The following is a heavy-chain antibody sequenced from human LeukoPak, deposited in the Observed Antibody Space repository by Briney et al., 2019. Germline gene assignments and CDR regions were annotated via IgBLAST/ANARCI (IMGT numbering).Heavy chain of an antibody. CDR1: GFTFINYG. J-gene: IGHJ4*02. CDR3: ARGISDYYYDSSGYYFPFDY. Sequence: GGSLRLSCAASGFTFINYGMTWVRQAPGKGLEWVAGISASGGTTYYADSVKGRYTISRDNAKNTLYLQMNSLRAEDTAVYYCARGISDYYYDSSGYYFPFDYWGQGTLVTVSS. V-gene: IGHV3-23*01. D-gene: IGHD3-22*01. CDR2: ISASGGTT.